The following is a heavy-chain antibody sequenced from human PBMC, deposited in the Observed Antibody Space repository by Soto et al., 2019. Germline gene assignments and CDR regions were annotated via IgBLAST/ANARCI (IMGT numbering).Heavy chain of an antibody. Sequence: QVQLVASGGGVVQPGRSLRLSCVVSGFSFTAYGFHWVRQAPGKGLQWVAVISYDGRKIYYEDSVKGRFTISRDNSKNTVYLQMNSLRGDDTAVYYCGAGPRMAFENRYYGLDLWGQGNTVIVSS. D-gene: IGHD3-9*01. CDR3: GAGPRMAFENRYYGLDL. CDR1: GFSFTAYG. J-gene: IGHJ6*02. CDR2: ISYDGRKI. V-gene: IGHV3-30*03.